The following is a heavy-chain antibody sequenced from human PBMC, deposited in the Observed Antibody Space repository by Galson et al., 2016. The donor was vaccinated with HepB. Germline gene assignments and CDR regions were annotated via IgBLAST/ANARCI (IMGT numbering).Heavy chain of an antibody. CDR3: AERHEHCPPVGCSVDY. V-gene: IGHV3-30*18. CDR1: GFTFSNYG. D-gene: IGHD3-10*02. J-gene: IGHJ4*02. Sequence: SLRLSCAASGFTFSNYGMHWVRQAPGKGLEWVAADSMDGRRKFYADSVKGRFTISRDNSNNMLFLQVSSLRADDTAVYYCAERHEHCPPVGCSVDYWGQGTLVSVSS. CDR2: DSMDGRRK.